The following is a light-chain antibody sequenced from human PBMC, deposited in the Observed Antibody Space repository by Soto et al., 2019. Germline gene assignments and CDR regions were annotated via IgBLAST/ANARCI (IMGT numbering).Light chain of an antibody. V-gene: IGKV1-5*01. CDR1: QSISTW. CDR2: GAS. Sequence: DIQMTQSPSTLSASVGDRVTITCRASQSISTWLAWYQQRPGKAPKLLIYGASSLESGVPSRFSGSGSGTEFTLTISSLQSDDFATYYCQQADSYFGQGTKLEIK. J-gene: IGKJ2*01. CDR3: QQADSY.